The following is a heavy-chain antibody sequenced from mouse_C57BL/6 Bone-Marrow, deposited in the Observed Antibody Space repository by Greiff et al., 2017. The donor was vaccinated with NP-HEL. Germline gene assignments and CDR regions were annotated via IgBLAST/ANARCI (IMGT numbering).Heavy chain of an antibody. CDR1: GYTFTSYW. D-gene: IGHD3-1*01. Sequence: QVQLQQPGAELVKPGASVKMSCTASGYTFTSYWITWVKQRPRQGLEWIGDIYPGSGSTNYNEKFKSKATLTVDTSSSTAYMQLSSLTSEDSAVYYCARSGDYYAMDYWGQGTSVTVSS. J-gene: IGHJ4*01. CDR3: ARSGDYYAMDY. V-gene: IGHV1-55*01. CDR2: IYPGSGST.